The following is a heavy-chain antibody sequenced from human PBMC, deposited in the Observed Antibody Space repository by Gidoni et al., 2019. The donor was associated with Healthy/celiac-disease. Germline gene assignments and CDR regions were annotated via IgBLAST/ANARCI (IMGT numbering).Heavy chain of an antibody. Sequence: EVQLVESGGGLVQSGGSLRLACAAAGYRFSVYIQHWARQAPGKGLEWVSYISSSSTIIYYADSVRGRFTISRDNAKNSLYLQMNSLRDEDTAVYYCARDEGYDFWSGYNYYYMDVWGKGTTVTVSS. CDR1: GYRFSVYI. D-gene: IGHD3-3*01. J-gene: IGHJ6*03. CDR2: ISSSSTII. CDR3: ARDEGYDFWSGYNYYYMDV. V-gene: IGHV3-48*02.